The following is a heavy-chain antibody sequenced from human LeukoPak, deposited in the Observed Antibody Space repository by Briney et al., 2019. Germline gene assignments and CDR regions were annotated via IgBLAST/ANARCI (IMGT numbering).Heavy chain of an antibody. J-gene: IGHJ4*02. D-gene: IGHD6-6*01. CDR2: IYYSGST. V-gene: IGHV4-39*01. CDR3: ARRGVGYSSSSGDDY. Sequence: SETLSLTCTVSGGSISSSSYYWGWIRQPPGKGLEWIGSIYYSGSTYYNPSLKSRVTISVDTSKNKFSLKLSSVTAADTAVYYCARRGVGYSSSSGDDYWGQGTLVTVSS. CDR1: GGSISSSSYY.